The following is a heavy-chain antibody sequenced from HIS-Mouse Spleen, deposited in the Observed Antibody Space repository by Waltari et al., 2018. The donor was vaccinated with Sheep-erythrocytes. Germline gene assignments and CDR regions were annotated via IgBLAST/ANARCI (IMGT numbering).Heavy chain of an antibody. J-gene: IGHJ6*02. CDR3: AKDIGTGLSYGMDV. Sequence: RSLRLSCAASGFTFDDYAMHWVRQAPGKGLGWVSGISWKSGSIGYADSVKGRFTISRDNAKNSLYLQMNSLRAEDTALYYCAKDIGTGLSYGMDVWGQGTTVTVSS. CDR2: ISWKSGSI. D-gene: IGHD1-1*01. V-gene: IGHV3-9*01. CDR1: GFTFDDYA.